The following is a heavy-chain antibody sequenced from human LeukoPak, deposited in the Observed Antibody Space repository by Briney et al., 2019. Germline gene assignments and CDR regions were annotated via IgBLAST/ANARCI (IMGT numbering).Heavy chain of an antibody. J-gene: IGHJ4*02. Sequence: SETLSLTCTVSGDSISSYYWSWIRQPPGKGLEWIGYIYYSGSTNYNPSLKSRVTISVDTSKNQFSLKLSSVTAADTAVYYCAREDGCSGGSCYSTGPLDYWGQGTLVTVSS. V-gene: IGHV4-59*01. CDR1: GDSISSYY. CDR3: AREDGCSGGSCYSTGPLDY. CDR2: IYYSGST. D-gene: IGHD2-15*01.